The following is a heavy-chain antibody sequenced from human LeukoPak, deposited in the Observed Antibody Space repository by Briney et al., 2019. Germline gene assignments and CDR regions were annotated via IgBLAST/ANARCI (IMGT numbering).Heavy chain of an antibody. CDR3: ARFRPKMGGYYDY. V-gene: IGHV1-46*01. CDR1: GYTFTSYY. D-gene: IGHD3-22*01. J-gene: IGHJ4*02. Sequence: ASVKVSCKASGYTFTSYYMHWVRQSPGQGLEWMGIINPSGGSTSYAQKFQGRVTMTRDTSTSTVYMELSSLRPEDTAVYYCARFRPKMGGYYDYWGQGTPVTVSS. CDR2: INPSGGST.